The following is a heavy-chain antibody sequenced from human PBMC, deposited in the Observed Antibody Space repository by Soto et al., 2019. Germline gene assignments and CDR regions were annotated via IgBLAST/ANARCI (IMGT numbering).Heavy chain of an antibody. J-gene: IGHJ4*02. D-gene: IGHD3-10*02. CDR2: ITHSGST. CDR1: GGSFSGYY. V-gene: IGHV4-34*01. Sequence: SETLSLTCADYGGSFSGYYWTWIRQPPGKGLEWIGEITHSGSTNYNPSLKSRVTISVDTSKNQFSLNLNSVTAADTAVYYCARSSVRGWSYWGQGTLVTVSS. CDR3: ARSSVRGWSY.